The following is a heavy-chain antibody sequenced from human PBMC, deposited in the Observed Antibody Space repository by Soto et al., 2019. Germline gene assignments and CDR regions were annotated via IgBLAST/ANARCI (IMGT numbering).Heavy chain of an antibody. D-gene: IGHD6-19*01. J-gene: IGHJ4*02. V-gene: IGHV3-11*01. Sequence: QVQLVESGGGLVKPGGSLRLSCAASEFTLSDYYMSWIRQAPGKGLEWVSYLSSSGNTIYYADSVKGRFTISRDNAKNSLYLPMNSLRAEDTAVYYCARASPIAVADHFDSWGQGTLVTVSS. CDR3: ARASPIAVADHFDS. CDR2: LSSSGNTI. CDR1: EFTLSDYY.